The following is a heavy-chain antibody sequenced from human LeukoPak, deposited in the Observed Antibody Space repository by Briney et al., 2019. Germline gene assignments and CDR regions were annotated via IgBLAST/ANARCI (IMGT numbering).Heavy chain of an antibody. CDR3: ARDGYYDSSGYYYI. CDR2: IYYSGST. D-gene: IGHD3-22*01. Sequence: SETLSLTCTVSGGSISSYYWSWIRQPPGKGLEWIAYIYYSGSTNYNPSLKSRVTISVDTSKNQFSLKLSSVTAADTAVYYCARDGYYDSSGYYYIWGQGTLVTVSS. V-gene: IGHV4-59*01. CDR1: GGSISSYY. J-gene: IGHJ4*02.